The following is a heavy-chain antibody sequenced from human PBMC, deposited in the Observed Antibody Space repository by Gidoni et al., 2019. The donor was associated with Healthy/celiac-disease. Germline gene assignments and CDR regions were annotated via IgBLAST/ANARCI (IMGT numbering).Heavy chain of an antibody. D-gene: IGHD3-10*01. CDR3: AKDNAGDYYGSGKVYNYMDV. V-gene: IGHV3-43*01. J-gene: IGHJ6*03. CDR1: GFTFDDST. Sequence: EVQLVESGGVVVQPGGSLRLSCAASGFTFDDSTMHWVRQAPGKGLEWVSLISWDGGSTYYADSVKGRFTISRDNSKNSLYLQMNSLRTEDTALYYCAKDNAGDYYGSGKVYNYMDVWGKGTTVTVSS. CDR2: ISWDGGST.